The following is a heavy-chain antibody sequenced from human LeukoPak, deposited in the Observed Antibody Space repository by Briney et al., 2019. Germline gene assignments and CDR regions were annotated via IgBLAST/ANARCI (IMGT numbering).Heavy chain of an antibody. V-gene: IGHV3-30*04. J-gene: IGHJ3*02. Sequence: PGGSLRLSCAASGFTFNSYAMHWVRQAPGKGLEWVAVISYDGNIKYYTDSVKGRFTISRDNSKNTLYLQVNSLRAEDTAVYYCARDYLMGGTTGKAFDIWGQGTMVTISS. CDR1: GFTFNSYA. CDR3: ARDYLMGGTTGKAFDI. D-gene: IGHD1-26*01. CDR2: ISYDGNIK.